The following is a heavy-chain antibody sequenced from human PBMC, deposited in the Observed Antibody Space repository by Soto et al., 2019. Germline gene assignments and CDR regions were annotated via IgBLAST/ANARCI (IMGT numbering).Heavy chain of an antibody. J-gene: IGHJ4*02. D-gene: IGHD1-26*01. Sequence: GGSLRLSCAASGFTFSSYGMHWVRQAPGKGLEWVAVISYDGSNKYYADSVKGRSTISRDNSKNTLYLQMNSLRAEDTAVYYCAKDLGWELPGDYWGQGTLVTVSS. V-gene: IGHV3-30*18. CDR3: AKDLGWELPGDY. CDR2: ISYDGSNK. CDR1: GFTFSSYG.